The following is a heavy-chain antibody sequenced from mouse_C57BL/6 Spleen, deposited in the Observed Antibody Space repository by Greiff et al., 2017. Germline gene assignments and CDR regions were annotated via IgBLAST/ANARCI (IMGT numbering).Heavy chain of an antibody. CDR2: IDPSDSET. CDR3: ARRGLHGAMDY. Sequence: QVQLQQPGAELVRPGSSVKLSCKASGYTFTSYWMHWVKQRPIQGLEGIGNIDPSDSETHYNQKFKDKATLTVDKSSSTAYMQLSSLTSEDSAVYYCARRGLHGAMDYWGQGTSVTVSS. V-gene: IGHV1-52*01. CDR1: GYTFTSYW. J-gene: IGHJ4*01. D-gene: IGHD2-13*01.